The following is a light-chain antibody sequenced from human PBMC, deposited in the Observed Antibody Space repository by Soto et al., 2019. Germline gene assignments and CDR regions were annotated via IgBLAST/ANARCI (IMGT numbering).Light chain of an antibody. Sequence: EIVLTQSPGTLSLSPGERATLSCRASQSVSSNLVWYQQKPGQAPRLLIYDASNRATGIPARFSGSGSGTDFTLTISSLEPEDFAVYYCQQRSNWPITFGQGTRLEI. J-gene: IGKJ5*01. CDR1: QSVSSN. V-gene: IGKV3-11*01. CDR3: QQRSNWPIT. CDR2: DAS.